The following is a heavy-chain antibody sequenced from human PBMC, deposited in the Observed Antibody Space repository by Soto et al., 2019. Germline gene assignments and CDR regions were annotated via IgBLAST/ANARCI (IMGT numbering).Heavy chain of an antibody. D-gene: IGHD4-17*01. CDR1: VGSISSGGYY. CDR3: ARGGLPPSPDYFDY. V-gene: IGHV4-31*03. J-gene: IGHJ4*02. Sequence: SETLSLTCTVSVGSISSGGYYWSWIRQHPGKGLEWIGYIYYSGSTYYNPSLKSRVTISVDTSKNQFSLKLSSVTAADTAVYYCARGGLPPSPDYFDYWGQGTLVTVSS. CDR2: IYYSGST.